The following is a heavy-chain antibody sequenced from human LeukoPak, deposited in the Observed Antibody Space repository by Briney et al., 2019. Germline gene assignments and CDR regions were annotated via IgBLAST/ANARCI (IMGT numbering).Heavy chain of an antibody. J-gene: IGHJ4*02. Sequence: GGSLRLSCAASGFTFDDYAMHWVRQAPGKGLEWVSGISWNSGSIGYADSVKGRFTISRDNAKNSLYLQMNSLRAEDTALYYCAKDRNYDILTGTKPDYWGQGTLVTVSS. V-gene: IGHV3-9*01. CDR1: GFTFDDYA. CDR3: AKDRNYDILTGTKPDY. CDR2: ISWNSGSI. D-gene: IGHD3-9*01.